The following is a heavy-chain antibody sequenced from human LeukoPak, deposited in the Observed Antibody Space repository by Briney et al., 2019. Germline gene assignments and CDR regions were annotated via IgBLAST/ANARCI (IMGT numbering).Heavy chain of an antibody. CDR3: ARRVTIFGVVTHFDAFDI. CDR2: IYYSGSA. V-gene: IGHV4-39*01. Sequence: SETLSLTCTVSGGSISSSSYYWGWIRQPPGKGLEWIGSIYYSGSAYYNPSLKSRVAISVDTSKNQFSLKLSSVTAADTAVYYCARRVTIFGVVTHFDAFDIWGQGTMVTVSS. CDR1: GGSISSSSYY. J-gene: IGHJ3*02. D-gene: IGHD3-3*01.